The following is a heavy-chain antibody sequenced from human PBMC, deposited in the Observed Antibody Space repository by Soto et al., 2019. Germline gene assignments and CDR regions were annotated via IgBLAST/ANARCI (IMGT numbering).Heavy chain of an antibody. J-gene: IGHJ4*02. CDR3: ARDRYYYDTSGLYYFDY. V-gene: IGHV3-30-3*01. D-gene: IGHD3-22*01. CDR1: GFTFSSYA. CDR2: ISYEGNNK. Sequence: QVQLVESGGGVVQPGRSLRLSCAASGFTFSSYAMHWVRQAPGKGLEWVAVISYEGNNKYYADSVKGRFTISRDNSKSTLDLQMNSLRAEDTAVYYCARDRYYYDTSGLYYFDYWAQGTLVTVSS.